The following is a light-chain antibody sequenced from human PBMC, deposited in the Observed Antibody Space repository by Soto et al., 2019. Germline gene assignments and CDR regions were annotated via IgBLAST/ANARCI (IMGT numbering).Light chain of an antibody. Sequence: EVVLTQSPDTLSLPPWERATRSCSASQSISSYLAWYQQKPGQAPRLLIYDASRRATGIPARFSGSGSGTDFTLTISSLEPEDFAVYYCQQLTDWPPQWTFGQGTKVEIK. CDR3: QQLTDWPPQWT. V-gene: IGKV3-11*01. CDR1: QSISSY. J-gene: IGKJ1*01. CDR2: DAS.